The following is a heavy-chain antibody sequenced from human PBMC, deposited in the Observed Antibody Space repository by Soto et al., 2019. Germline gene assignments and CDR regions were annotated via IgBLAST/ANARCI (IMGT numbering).Heavy chain of an antibody. J-gene: IGHJ4*02. D-gene: IGHD6-19*01. V-gene: IGHV3-23*01. CDR3: AKATTNGGWFNPFDS. CDR2: ISGSGGST. CDR1: GFTFSSYA. Sequence: GGSLRLSCAASGFTFSSYAMSWVRQAPGKGLEWVSAISGSGGSTYYADSVKGRFTISRDNSRDTLFLQMNSLTADDTAVYYCAKATTNGGWFNPFDSWGQGALVTVSS.